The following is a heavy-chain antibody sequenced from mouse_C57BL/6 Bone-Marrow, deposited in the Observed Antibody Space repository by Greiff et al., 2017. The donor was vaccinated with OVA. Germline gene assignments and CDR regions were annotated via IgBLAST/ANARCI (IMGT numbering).Heavy chain of an antibody. CDR3: AREPYYYGSSSWFAY. CDR1: GYTFTSYG. D-gene: IGHD1-1*01. CDR2: IYPRSGNT. V-gene: IGHV1-81*01. Sequence: VQRVESGAELARPGASVKLSCKASGYTFTSYGISWVKQRTGQGLEWIGEIYPRSGNTYYNEKFKGKATLTADKSSSTAYMELRSLTSEDSAVYFCAREPYYYGSSSWFAYWGQGTLVTVSA. J-gene: IGHJ3*01.